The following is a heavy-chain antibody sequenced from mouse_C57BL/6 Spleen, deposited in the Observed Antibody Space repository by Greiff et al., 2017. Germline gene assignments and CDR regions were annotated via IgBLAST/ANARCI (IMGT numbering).Heavy chain of an antibody. Sequence: QVQLQQPGAELVRPGSSVKLSCKASGYTFTSYWMDWVKQRPGQGLEWIGNIYPSDSETNYNQKFKDKATLTVDKSSSTAYMQLSSLTSEDSAVYYCARVGRDAMDYWGQGTSVTVSS. CDR1: GYTFTSYW. V-gene: IGHV1-61*01. D-gene: IGHD4-1*01. CDR3: ARVGRDAMDY. CDR2: IYPSDSET. J-gene: IGHJ4*01.